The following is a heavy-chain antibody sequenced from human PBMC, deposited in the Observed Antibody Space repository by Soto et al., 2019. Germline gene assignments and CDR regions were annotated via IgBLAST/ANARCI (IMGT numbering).Heavy chain of an antibody. J-gene: IGHJ6*02. Sequence: ASVKVSCKASGYTFTSYGISWVRQAPGQGLEWMGWISAYNGNTNYAQKLQGRVTMTTDTSTSTAYMELRSLRSDDTAVYYCARGFTIGWQQLPFYGMDVWGQGTTVTVSS. CDR3: ARGFTIGWQQLPFYGMDV. CDR1: GYTFTSYG. V-gene: IGHV1-18*01. D-gene: IGHD6-13*01. CDR2: ISAYNGNT.